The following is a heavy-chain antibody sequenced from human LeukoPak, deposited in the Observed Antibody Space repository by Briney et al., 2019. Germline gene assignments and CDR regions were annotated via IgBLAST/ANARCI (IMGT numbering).Heavy chain of an antibody. V-gene: IGHV3-53*01. CDR2: IYSGGST. J-gene: IGHJ4*02. D-gene: IGHD2-2*02. CDR1: GLTVSIIY. Sequence: PGGSLRLSCAASGLTVSIIYMSWVRQAPGKGLEWVSVIYSGGSTYYADSVKGRFTISRDNSRNTLYLQMKSLRADDTAVYYCAKDLDYYTYRYYFDYGGQGTLVTVSS. CDR3: AKDLDYYTYRYYFDY.